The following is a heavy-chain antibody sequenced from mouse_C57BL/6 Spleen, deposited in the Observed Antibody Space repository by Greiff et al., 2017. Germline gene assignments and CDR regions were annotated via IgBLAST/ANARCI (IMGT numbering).Heavy chain of an antibody. CDR2: INPNYGTT. Sequence: VQLQQSGPELVKPGASVKISCKASGYSFTDYNMNWVKQSNGKSLEWIGVINPNYGTTSYNQKFKGKATLTVDQSSSTAYMQLNSLTSEDSAVYVCASAYDYDVVWYFDVWGTGTTLTVSS. D-gene: IGHD2-4*01. V-gene: IGHV1-39*01. J-gene: IGHJ1*03. CDR1: GYSFTDYN. CDR3: ASAYDYDVVWYFDV.